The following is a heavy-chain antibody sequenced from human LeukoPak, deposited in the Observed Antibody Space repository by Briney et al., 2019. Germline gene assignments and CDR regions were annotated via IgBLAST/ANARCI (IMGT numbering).Heavy chain of an antibody. CDR2: IYYSGST. Sequence: SETLSLTCTVSGGSISSYYWSWIRQPPGKGLEWIGYIYYSGSTNYNPSLKSRVTISVDTSKNQFSLKLSSVTAADTAVYYCAREIVGASDAFDIWGQGTMVTVSS. CDR3: AREIVGASDAFDI. J-gene: IGHJ3*02. V-gene: IGHV4-59*01. D-gene: IGHD1-26*01. CDR1: GGSISSYY.